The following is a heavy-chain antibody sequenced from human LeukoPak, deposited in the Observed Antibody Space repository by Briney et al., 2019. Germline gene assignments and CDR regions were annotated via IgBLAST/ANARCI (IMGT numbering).Heavy chain of an antibody. CDR2: ISDSADRT. V-gene: IGHV3-23*01. CDR3: AKALTVAGSR. D-gene: IGHD6-19*01. Sequence: QPGGSLRLSCAASGFTFSTYAVTWVRQAPGKGLEWVSSISDSADRTYYADSVKGRFTISRDNSKNTLYLQMHSLRADGTAVYYCAKALTVAGSRWGQGTLVTVSS. J-gene: IGHJ4*02. CDR1: GFTFSTYA.